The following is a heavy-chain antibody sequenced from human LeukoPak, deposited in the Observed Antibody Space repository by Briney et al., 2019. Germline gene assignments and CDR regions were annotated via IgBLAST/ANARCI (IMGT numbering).Heavy chain of an antibody. CDR2: ISSSSIFI. V-gene: IGHV3-21*01. CDR3: ARDAGCSISVDS. J-gene: IGHJ4*02. CDR1: GFTFSSYS. D-gene: IGHD6-13*01. Sequence: GGSLRLSCAASGFTFSSYSMNWVRQAPGKGLEWVSSISSSSIFIYYADSVKGRFTISRDNAKSSMYLQMNSLRAEDTAVYYCARDAGCSISVDSWGQGTLVTVSS.